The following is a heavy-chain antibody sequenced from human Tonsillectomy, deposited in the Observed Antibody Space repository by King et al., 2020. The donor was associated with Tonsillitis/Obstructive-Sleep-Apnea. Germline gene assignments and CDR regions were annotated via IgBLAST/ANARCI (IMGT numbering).Heavy chain of an antibody. CDR2: INPSGGST. J-gene: IGHJ5*02. CDR3: ARDPVSVVPAAMVGVNWFDP. D-gene: IGHD2-2*01. CDR1: GYTFTSYY. V-gene: IGHV1-46*01. Sequence: VQLVQSGAEVKKPGASVKVSCKASGYTFTSYYMHWVRQAPGQGLEWMGIINPSGGSTSYAQKFQGRVTMTRDTSTSTVYMELSSLRSEDTAVYYCARDPVSVVPAAMVGVNWFDPWGQGTLVTVSS.